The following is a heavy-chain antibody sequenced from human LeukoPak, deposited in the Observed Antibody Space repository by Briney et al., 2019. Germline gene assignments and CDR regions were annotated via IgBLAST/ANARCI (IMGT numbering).Heavy chain of an antibody. CDR1: GGSISSYY. J-gene: IGHJ4*02. CDR2: IYYSGST. V-gene: IGHV4-59*12. CDR3: ATRRDTAMVD. D-gene: IGHD5-18*01. Sequence: PSETLSLTCTVSGGSISSYYWSWIRQPPGKGLEWIGYIYYSGSTYYNPSLKSRVTISVDTSKNQFSLKLSSVTVADTAVYYCATRRDTAMVDWGQGTLVTVSS.